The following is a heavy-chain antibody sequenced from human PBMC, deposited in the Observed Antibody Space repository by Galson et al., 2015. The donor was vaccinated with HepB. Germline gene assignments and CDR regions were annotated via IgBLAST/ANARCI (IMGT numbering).Heavy chain of an antibody. CDR2: INGRGSTR. D-gene: IGHD3-16*01. V-gene: IGHV3-23*01. Sequence: SLRLSCAGSGFIFRHHAMAWIRQAPGKGLEWVSGINGRGSTRSYSDDVKGRFSISRDNSKDTVFLQMDNLSAEDTAVYYCVKEGSWFGGDWFDPWGQGALVTVS. CDR3: VKEGSWFGGDWFDP. CDR1: GFIFRHHA. J-gene: IGHJ5*02.